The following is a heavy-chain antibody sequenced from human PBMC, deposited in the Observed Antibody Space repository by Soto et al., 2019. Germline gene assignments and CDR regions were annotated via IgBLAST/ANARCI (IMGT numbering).Heavy chain of an antibody. D-gene: IGHD4-17*01. Sequence: GGSLRLSCAASGFTFSNYAMSWVRQAPGKGLEWVSGISDSGGSAYNADSVKGRFTISRDNAKSTLYLQMNSLRAEDTAVYYYAKDVSYGGKRPYYFDCWGQATRVTVSS. CDR1: GFTFSNYA. V-gene: IGHV3-23*01. CDR2: ISDSGGSA. J-gene: IGHJ4*02. CDR3: AKDVSYGGKRPYYFDC.